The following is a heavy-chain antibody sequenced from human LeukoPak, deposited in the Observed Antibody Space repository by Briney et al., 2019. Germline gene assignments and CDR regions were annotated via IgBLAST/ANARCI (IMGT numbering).Heavy chain of an antibody. D-gene: IGHD1-26*01. Sequence: ASVKVSCKASGYTFTSYGVSWVRQAPGQGLEWLGWISPYNGNTNYAQKVQGRVTMTTDISSSTAYMELRSLISDDTAVYCCARKSYLRTIREDDALDIWGQGTKVTVSS. CDR2: ISPYNGNT. V-gene: IGHV1-18*01. J-gene: IGHJ3*02. CDR1: GYTFTSYG. CDR3: ARKSYLRTIREDDALDI.